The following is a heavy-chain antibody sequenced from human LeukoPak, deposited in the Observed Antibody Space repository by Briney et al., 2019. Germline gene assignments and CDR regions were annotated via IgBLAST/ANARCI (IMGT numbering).Heavy chain of an antibody. CDR1: GGSIRSYY. CDR3: ARDLGYCSSTSCYNWFGP. D-gene: IGHD2-2*01. J-gene: IGHJ5*02. V-gene: IGHV4-59*01. Sequence: PSETLSLTCTVSGGSIRSYYWSWIRQPPGKGLVWIGYIYYSGNTNYNPSLKSRVTMSVDTSKNQLSLKLSSVTAADTAVYYCARDLGYCSSTSCYNWFGPWGQGSLVTVSS. CDR2: IYYSGNT.